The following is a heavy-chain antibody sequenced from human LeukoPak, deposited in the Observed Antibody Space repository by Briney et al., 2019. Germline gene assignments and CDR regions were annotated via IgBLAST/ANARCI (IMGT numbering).Heavy chain of an antibody. Sequence: ASVKVSCKASGYTFTSYDINWVRQATGQGLEWMGWMNPNSGNTGYAQKFQGRVTMTRNTSISTAYMELSSLRSEDTAVYYCARGSTIAAALDYWGQGTLVTVSS. D-gene: IGHD6-13*01. J-gene: IGHJ4*02. CDR1: GYTFTSYD. CDR3: ARGSTIAAALDY. CDR2: MNPNSGNT. V-gene: IGHV1-8*01.